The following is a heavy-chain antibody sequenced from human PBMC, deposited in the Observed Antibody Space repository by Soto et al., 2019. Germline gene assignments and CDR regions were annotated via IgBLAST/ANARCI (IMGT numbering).Heavy chain of an antibody. V-gene: IGHV1-2*02. CDR2: INPTSGGT. J-gene: IGHJ4*02. CDR1: GYTFAAYY. CDR3: ARDPDYGDYWGYFFDS. D-gene: IGHD4-17*01. Sequence: QVQLVQSGAEVKKPGASVKVSCKPSGYTFAAYYIHWIRQAPGQGLEWMGWINPTSGGTVYAQNFQDRVTMTRDTSISTAYMELRRLNSDDTAVYYCARDPDYGDYWGYFFDSWGQGTPDTVSS.